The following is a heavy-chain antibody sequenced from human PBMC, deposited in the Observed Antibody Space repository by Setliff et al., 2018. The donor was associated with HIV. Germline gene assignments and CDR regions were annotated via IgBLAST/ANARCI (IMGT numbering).Heavy chain of an antibody. CDR1: GYSISSGYY. V-gene: IGHV4-38-2*02. CDR3: ARDNYDSRGYFFGY. J-gene: IGHJ4*02. CDR2: FYHSGRT. D-gene: IGHD3-22*01. Sequence: SETLSLTCAVSGYSISSGYYWGWIRQPPGKGLEWIGSFYHSGRTYYNPSLKSRATIPVDTSKNQFSLQLSSVTAADTAVYYCARDNYDSRGYFFGYWGQGTLVTVSS.